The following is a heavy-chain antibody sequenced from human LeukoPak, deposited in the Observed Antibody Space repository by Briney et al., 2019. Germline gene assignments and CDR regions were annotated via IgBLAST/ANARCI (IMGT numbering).Heavy chain of an antibody. J-gene: IGHJ6*03. Sequence: PSETLSLTCAVYGGSFSGYYWSWIRQPPGKGLEWIGEINHSGSTNYNPSLKSRVTISVDTSKNQFSLKLSSVTAADTAVYYCARGVLWFGELSPPKYYYYMDVWGKGTTVTVSS. CDR3: ARGVLWFGELSPPKYYYYMDV. CDR2: INHSGST. V-gene: IGHV4-34*01. CDR1: GGSFSGYY. D-gene: IGHD3-10*01.